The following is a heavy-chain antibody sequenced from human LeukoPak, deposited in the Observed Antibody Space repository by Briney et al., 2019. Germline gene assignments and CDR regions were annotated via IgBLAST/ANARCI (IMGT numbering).Heavy chain of an antibody. V-gene: IGHV4-59*08. CDR2: IYYSGST. J-gene: IGHJ3*02. D-gene: IGHD3/OR15-3a*01. CDR3: ARRTGSDAVDI. CDR1: GGSISSYY. Sequence: SETLSLTCTVSGGSISSYYWSWIRQPPGKGLEWIGYIYYSGSTNYNPSLKSRVTISVDTSKNQFSLKLSSVTAADTAVYYCARRTGSDAVDIWGQGTMVTVSS.